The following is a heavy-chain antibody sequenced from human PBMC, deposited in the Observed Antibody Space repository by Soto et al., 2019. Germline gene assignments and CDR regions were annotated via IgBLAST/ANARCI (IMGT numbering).Heavy chain of an antibody. Sequence: GGSLRLSCAASGFTFSSYARGWVRQGPGKGLEWVAVVSIGGSTHYADSVRGRFTISRDNSKNTLSLQMNSLTAEDTAVYFCAKRRGAGGHFDYWGQGALVTVSS. CDR2: VSIGGST. J-gene: IGHJ4*02. D-gene: IGHD2-15*01. V-gene: IGHV3-23*01. CDR3: AKRRGAGGHFDY. CDR1: GFTFSSYA.